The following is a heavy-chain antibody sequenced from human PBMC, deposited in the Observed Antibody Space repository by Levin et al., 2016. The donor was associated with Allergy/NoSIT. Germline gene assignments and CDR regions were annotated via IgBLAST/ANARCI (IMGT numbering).Heavy chain of an antibody. J-gene: IGHJ6*02. V-gene: IGHV4-59*01. D-gene: IGHD3-9*01. CDR2: IYYSGST. CDR3: ARALEYYDILTGYYFGRGGGYGMDV. Sequence: WIRQPPGKGLEWIGYIYYSGSTNYNPSLKSRVTISVDTSKNQFSLKLSSVTAADTAVYYCARALEYYDILTGYYFGRGGGYGMDVWGQGTTVTVSS.